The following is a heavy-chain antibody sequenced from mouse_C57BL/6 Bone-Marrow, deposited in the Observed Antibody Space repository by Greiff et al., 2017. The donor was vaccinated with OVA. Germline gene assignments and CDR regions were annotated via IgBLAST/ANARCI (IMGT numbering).Heavy chain of an antibody. Sequence: QVQLQQSGAELVKPGSSVKLSCKASGYTFTSYWMHWVKQRPIQGLEWIGNIDPSDSETHYNQKFKDKATLTVDKSSSPAYMKLSSLTSEDSAVYDCASLCYGGSYHYWGQGTTLTVSS. CDR1: GYTFTSYW. CDR3: ASLCYGGSYHY. CDR2: IDPSDSET. V-gene: IGHV1-52*01. D-gene: IGHD1-1*01. J-gene: IGHJ2*01.